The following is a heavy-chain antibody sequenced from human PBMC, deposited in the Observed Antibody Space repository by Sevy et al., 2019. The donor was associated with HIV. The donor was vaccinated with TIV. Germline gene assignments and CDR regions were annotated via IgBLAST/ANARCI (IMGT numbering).Heavy chain of an antibody. V-gene: IGHV3-33*01. CDR3: ARAGGSSSSVPDY. CDR2: IWYDRSTK. J-gene: IGHJ4*02. CDR1: GFTFSSYG. D-gene: IGHD6-13*01. Sequence: GGSLRLSCAASGFTFSSYGMHWVRQAPGKGLEWVAVIWYDRSTKYYADSVKGRFTISRDNSKNTLYLQMNSLRVEDTAVYYCARAGGSSSSVPDYWGQGTLVTVSS.